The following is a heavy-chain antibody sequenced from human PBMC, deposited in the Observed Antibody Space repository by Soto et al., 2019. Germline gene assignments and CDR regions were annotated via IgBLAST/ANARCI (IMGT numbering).Heavy chain of an antibody. CDR2: ISGSGGST. Sequence: GGSLRLSCAASGFTFSSYAMSWVRQAPGKGLEWVSAISGSGGSTYYADSVKGRFTISRDNSKNTLYLQMNSLRAEDTAVYYCAKTVGGYYYYGMDVWGQGTTVTVSS. CDR1: GFTFSSYA. V-gene: IGHV3-23*01. CDR3: AKTVGGYYYYGMDV. J-gene: IGHJ6*02. D-gene: IGHD3-16*01.